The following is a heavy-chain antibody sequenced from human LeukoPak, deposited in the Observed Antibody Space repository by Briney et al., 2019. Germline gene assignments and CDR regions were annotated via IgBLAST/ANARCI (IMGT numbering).Heavy chain of an antibody. V-gene: IGHV3-33*01. D-gene: IGHD1-26*01. CDR2: IWYDGSNK. CDR1: GFTFSSYG. Sequence: SGGSLRLSCAASGFTFSSYGMHWVRQAPGKGLEWVAVIWYDGSNKYYADSVKGRFTISRDNSKNTLYLQMNSLRAEDTAVYYCARAVGATQAFDYWGQGTLVTVSS. CDR3: ARAVGATQAFDY. J-gene: IGHJ4*02.